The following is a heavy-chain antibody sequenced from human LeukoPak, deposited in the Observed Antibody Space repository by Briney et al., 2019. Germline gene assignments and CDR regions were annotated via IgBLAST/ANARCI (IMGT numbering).Heavy chain of an antibody. J-gene: IGHJ3*02. D-gene: IGHD6-19*01. CDR3: ARDGFSSSGWYRGDPNAFDI. Sequence: ASVKVSCKASGYTFTSYGISWVRQAPGQGLEWMGWISAYNGNTNYAQKLQGRVTMTTDTSTSTAYMELRSLRSDDTAVYYCARDGFSSSGWYRGDPNAFDIWGQGTMVTVSS. V-gene: IGHV1-18*01. CDR2: ISAYNGNT. CDR1: GYTFTSYG.